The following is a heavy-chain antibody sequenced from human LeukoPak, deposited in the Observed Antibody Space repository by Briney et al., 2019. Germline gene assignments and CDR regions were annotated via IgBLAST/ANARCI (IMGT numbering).Heavy chain of an antibody. V-gene: IGHV1-8*01. CDR1: GYTFTSYD. CDR3: AREERSGYGNVY. CDR2: MNPNSGNT. Sequence: ASVKVSCKASGYTFTSYDINWVRQATGQGLEWMGWMNPNSGNTGYAQKFQGRVTMTRNTSISTAYMELSSLRSEDTAVYYCAREERSGYGNVYWGQGTLVTVSS. D-gene: IGHD3-3*01. J-gene: IGHJ4*02.